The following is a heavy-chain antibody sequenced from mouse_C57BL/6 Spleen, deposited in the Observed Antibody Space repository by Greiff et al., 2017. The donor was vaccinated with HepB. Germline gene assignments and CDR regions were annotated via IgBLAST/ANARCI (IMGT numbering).Heavy chain of an antibody. CDR1: GFTFNTYA. Sequence: EVQGVESGGGLVQPNGSLKLSCAASGFTFNTYAMHWVRQAPGKGVEWVARIRSKSSNYATYYADSVKDRFTISRDDSQSMLYLQMNNLKTEDTAMYYCVREEPQAWFAYWGHRTLVTVSA. V-gene: IGHV10-3*01. J-gene: IGHJ3*01. CDR3: VREEPQAWFAY. CDR2: IRSKSSNYAT.